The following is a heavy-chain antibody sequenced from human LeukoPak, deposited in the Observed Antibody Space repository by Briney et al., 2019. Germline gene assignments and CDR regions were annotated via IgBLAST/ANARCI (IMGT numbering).Heavy chain of an antibody. CDR3: ARQATYYYDSSDAFDI. V-gene: IGHV5-51*01. D-gene: IGHD3-22*01. Sequence: GGSLKISCKGSGYSFTSYWIGWVRQMPGKGLEWMGIIYPGDSDTRYSPSFQGQVTISADKSISTAYLQWSCLKASDTAMYYCARQATYYYDSSDAFDIWGQGTMVTVSS. CDR2: IYPGDSDT. CDR1: GYSFTSYW. J-gene: IGHJ3*02.